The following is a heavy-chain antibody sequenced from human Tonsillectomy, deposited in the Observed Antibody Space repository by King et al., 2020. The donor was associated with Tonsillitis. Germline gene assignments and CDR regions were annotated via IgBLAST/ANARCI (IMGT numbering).Heavy chain of an antibody. CDR3: AVGEPHDH. CDR1: GFTFSSYA. V-gene: IGHV3-30*04. CDR2: ISYDGSNK. J-gene: IGHJ4*02. D-gene: IGHD3-16*01. Sequence: VQLVESGGGVVQPGRSLRLSCAASGFTFSSYAMHWVRQAPGKGLEWVAVISYDGSNKYYADSVKGRFTISRDNSKNTLYLQMNSLRAEDTAVYYCAVGEPHDHRGQGTLVTVSS.